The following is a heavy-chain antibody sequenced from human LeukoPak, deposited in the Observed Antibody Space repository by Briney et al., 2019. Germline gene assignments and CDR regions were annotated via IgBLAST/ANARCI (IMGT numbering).Heavy chain of an antibody. V-gene: IGHV3-48*03. Sequence: GGSLRLSCAASGFHFSTHGMNWVRQAPGKGLEWVSYISSSGSTIYYADSVKGRFTISRDNAKNSLYLQMNSLRAEDTAVYYCAELGITMIGGVWGKGTTVTISS. CDR2: ISSSGSTI. J-gene: IGHJ6*04. D-gene: IGHD3-10*02. CDR1: GFHFSTHG. CDR3: AELGITMIGGV.